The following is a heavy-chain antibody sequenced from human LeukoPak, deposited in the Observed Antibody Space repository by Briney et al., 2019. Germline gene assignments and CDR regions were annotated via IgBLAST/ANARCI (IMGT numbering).Heavy chain of an antibody. CDR1: GFTFSNYA. D-gene: IGHD3-9*01. CDR2: ITGSGGNT. J-gene: IGHJ4*02. V-gene: IGHV3-23*01. Sequence: GASLRLSCAASGFTFSNYAMSWVRQAPGKGLEWVSAITGSGGNTYYADSVKGRFTISRDNSKNTLYLQMNSLRAEDTAVYYCAKWGDFDVLTGYYVPDFWGQGTLVTVSS. CDR3: AKWGDFDVLTGYYVPDF.